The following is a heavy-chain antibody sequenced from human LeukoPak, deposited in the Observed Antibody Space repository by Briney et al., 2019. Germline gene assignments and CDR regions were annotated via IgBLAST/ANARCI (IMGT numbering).Heavy chain of an antibody. D-gene: IGHD3-10*01. CDR1: GYSISSGYY. Sequence: ETLSLTCTVSGYSISSGYYWGWIRQPPGKGLEWVANIKQDGSEKYYVDSVKGRFTISRDNAKNSLYLQMNSLRAEDTAVYYCARSGRGYYYYYMDVWGKGTTVTISS. J-gene: IGHJ6*03. CDR2: IKQDGSEK. V-gene: IGHV3-7*03. CDR3: ARSGRGYYYYYMDV.